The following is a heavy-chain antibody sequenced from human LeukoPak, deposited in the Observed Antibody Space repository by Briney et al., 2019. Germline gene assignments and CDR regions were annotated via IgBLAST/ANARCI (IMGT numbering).Heavy chain of an antibody. D-gene: IGHD3-10*01. CDR1: GYSISSGYY. J-gene: IGHJ6*03. CDR2: IYHSGTT. V-gene: IGHV4-38-2*02. CDR3: ARLRITMVRGVMSYMDV. Sequence: SETLSLTCTVSGYSISSGYYWGWIRQPPGKGLEWIGIIYHSGTTYYNPSLKSRVTMSVDTSKNQFSLKLSSVTAADTAVYYCARLRITMVRGVMSYMDVWGKGTTVTVSS.